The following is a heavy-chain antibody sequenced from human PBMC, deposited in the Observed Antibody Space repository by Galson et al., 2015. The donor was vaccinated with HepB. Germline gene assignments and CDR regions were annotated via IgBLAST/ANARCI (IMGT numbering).Heavy chain of an antibody. J-gene: IGHJ6*02. D-gene: IGHD2-2*01. Sequence: SVKVSCKASVYTFTSYDINWVRQATGQGLEWMGWMNPNSGNTGYAQKFQGRVTMTRNTSISTAYMELSSLRSEDTAVYYCARGDCSSTSCYLTHYYGMDVWDQGTTVTVSS. V-gene: IGHV1-8*01. CDR2: MNPNSGNT. CDR3: ARGDCSSTSCYLTHYYGMDV. CDR1: VYTFTSYD.